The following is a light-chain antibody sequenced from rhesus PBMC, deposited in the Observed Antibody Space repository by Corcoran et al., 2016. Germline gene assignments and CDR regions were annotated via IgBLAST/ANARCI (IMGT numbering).Light chain of an antibody. CDR1: QGISSY. Sequence: DIQMTQSPSSLSASVGDRVTITCRASQGISSYLAWYQQKPGKAPKPLIYYASNLQSGVPSSFSGSGSGTDYTITISSLQPEDFATYYGQQYDDLPWTFGQGTKVESK. V-gene: IGKV1-37*01. CDR2: YAS. J-gene: IGKJ1*01. CDR3: QQYDDLPWT.